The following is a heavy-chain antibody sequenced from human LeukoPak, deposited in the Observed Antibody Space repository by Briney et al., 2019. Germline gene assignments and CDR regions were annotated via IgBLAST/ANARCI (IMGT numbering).Heavy chain of an antibody. D-gene: IGHD2-2*01. V-gene: IGHV3-73*01. Sequence: TGGSLRLSCAASGFTFSGSAMHWVRQASGKGLEWVGRIRSKANSYATAYAASVKGRFTISRDDSKNTAYLQMNSLKTEDTAVYYCTRRAEGGYFDAWGKGTLVTVSS. CDR3: TRRAEGGYFDA. CDR2: IRSKANSYAT. CDR1: GFTFSGSA. J-gene: IGHJ5*02.